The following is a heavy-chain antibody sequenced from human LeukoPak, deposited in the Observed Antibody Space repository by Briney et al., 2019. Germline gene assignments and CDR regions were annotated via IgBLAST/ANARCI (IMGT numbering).Heavy chain of an antibody. CDR3: ARRRGYSYGYYYYYYMDV. D-gene: IGHD5-18*01. J-gene: IGHJ6*03. CDR2: ISSTSTTI. Sequence: GGSLRLSCAASGFTFSDFYMTWIRQAPGKGLEWVSYISSTSTTIYYVDSVKGRFTISRDNAKNSLYLQMNNLRAEDTAVYYCARRRGYSYGYYYYYYMDVWGKGTTVTVSS. CDR1: GFTFSDFY. V-gene: IGHV3-11*01.